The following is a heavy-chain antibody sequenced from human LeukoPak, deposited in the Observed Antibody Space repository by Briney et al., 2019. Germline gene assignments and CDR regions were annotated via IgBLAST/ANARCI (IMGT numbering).Heavy chain of an antibody. V-gene: IGHV3-NL1*01. CDR3: AKSSCSSTSCSRIDY. CDR1: GFTFSSYG. D-gene: IGHD2-2*01. CDR2: IYSGGST. Sequence: GGSLRLSCAASGFTFSSYGMHWVRQAPGKGLEWVSVIYSGGSTYYADSAKGRFTISRQNSKNTLYLQMNSLRAEDTAVYYCAKSSCSSTSCSRIDYWGQGTLVTVSS. J-gene: IGHJ4*02.